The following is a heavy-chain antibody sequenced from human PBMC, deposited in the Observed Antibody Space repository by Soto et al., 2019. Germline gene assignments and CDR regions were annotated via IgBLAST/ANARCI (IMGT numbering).Heavy chain of an antibody. CDR2: IWYDGSNK. CDR3: ASGYSSSWYYFDY. D-gene: IGHD6-13*01. V-gene: IGHV3-33*01. CDR1: GFTFSSYG. Sequence: GGSLRLSCAASGFTFSSYGMHWVRQAPGKGLEWVAVIWYDGSNKYYADSVKGRFTISRDNSKNTLYLQMNSLRAEDTAVYYCASGYSSSWYYFDYWGQGTLVTVSS. J-gene: IGHJ4*02.